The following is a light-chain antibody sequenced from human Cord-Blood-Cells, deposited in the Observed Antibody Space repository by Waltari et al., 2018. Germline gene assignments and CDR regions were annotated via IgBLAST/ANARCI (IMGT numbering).Light chain of an antibody. CDR1: QSVSSIY. J-gene: IGKJ1*01. V-gene: IGKV3-20*01. CDR3: QQYGSSPLT. Sequence: EIVLTQSQGPLSLSPGERATLSCRAIQSVSSIYLAWSQQKPGQAPRLLIYGASSRATGIPYRFSGSGSGTDFTLTISRLEPEDFAVYYCQQYGSSPLTFGQGTKVEIK. CDR2: GAS.